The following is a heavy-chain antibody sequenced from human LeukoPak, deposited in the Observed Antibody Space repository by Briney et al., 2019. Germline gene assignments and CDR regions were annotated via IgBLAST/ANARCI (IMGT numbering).Heavy chain of an antibody. CDR3: ARESGLRGPRYYFDY. CDR2: IYYSGST. D-gene: IGHD3-16*01. CDR1: GGSISSGGYY. V-gene: IGHV4-31*03. J-gene: IGHJ4*02. Sequence: SSQTLSLTCTVSGGSISSGGYYWSWIRQHPGKGLEWIGYIYYSGSTYYNPSLKSRVTISLDTSKNQFSLRLSSVTAADTAVYFCARESGLRGPRYYFDYWGQGTLVTVSS.